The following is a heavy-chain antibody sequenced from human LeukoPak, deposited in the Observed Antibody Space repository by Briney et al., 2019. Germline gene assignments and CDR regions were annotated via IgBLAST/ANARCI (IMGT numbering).Heavy chain of an antibody. CDR2: IYTSGST. Sequence: SETLSLTCTVSGGSISSGSYYWSWIRQPAGKGLEWIGRIYTSGSTNYNPSLKSRVTISVDTSKNQFSLKLSSVTAADTAVYYCARSYFWSGYYFDYWGQGTLVTVSS. CDR1: GGSISSGSYY. D-gene: IGHD3-3*01. CDR3: ARSYFWSGYYFDY. J-gene: IGHJ4*02. V-gene: IGHV4-61*02.